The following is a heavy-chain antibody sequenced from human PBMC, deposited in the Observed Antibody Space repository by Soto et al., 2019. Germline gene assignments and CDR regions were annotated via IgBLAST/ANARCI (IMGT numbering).Heavy chain of an antibody. CDR1: GGSISSGDYY. J-gene: IGHJ6*02. CDR2: IYYSGST. V-gene: IGHV4-30-4*01. Sequence: SETLSLTCTVSGGSISSGDYYWSWIRQPPGKGLEWIGYIYYSGSTYYNPSLKSRVTISVDTSKNQFSLKLNSVTAADTAVYYCAGVRDYSNHMDVWGQGTTVTVSS. CDR3: AGVRDYSNHMDV. D-gene: IGHD4-4*01.